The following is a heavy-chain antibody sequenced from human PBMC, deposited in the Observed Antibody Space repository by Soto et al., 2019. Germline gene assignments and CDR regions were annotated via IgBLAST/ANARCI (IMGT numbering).Heavy chain of an antibody. V-gene: IGHV4-39*01. Sequence: QLQMQESGPGLVKSSETLSLTCTVSGGSISISTYYWGWIRQPPGKGLEWIGSVYYSGSTYYNPPLKPRVPISVDTSKNQFSLKLSSVPAADTAVYYCARHGQLYNSGLYLNWFDPWGQGTLVTVSS. J-gene: IGHJ5*02. D-gene: IGHD6-19*01. CDR1: GGSISISTYY. CDR2: VYYSGST. CDR3: ARHGQLYNSGLYLNWFDP.